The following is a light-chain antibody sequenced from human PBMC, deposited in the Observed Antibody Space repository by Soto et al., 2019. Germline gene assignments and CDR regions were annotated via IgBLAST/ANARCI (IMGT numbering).Light chain of an antibody. CDR3: MQSTQLPPT. Sequence: DVVMTQTPLSLSVAPGQPASISCTSSQSLLHITGETFLFGYHQKPGESPQLLIYEASTRVAGVPDRFSGSGSGTEFTLEISRVETDDVGIYYCMQSTQLPPTFGQGTRLEIK. V-gene: IGKV2D-29*02. CDR1: QSLLHITGETF. CDR2: EAS. J-gene: IGKJ5*01.